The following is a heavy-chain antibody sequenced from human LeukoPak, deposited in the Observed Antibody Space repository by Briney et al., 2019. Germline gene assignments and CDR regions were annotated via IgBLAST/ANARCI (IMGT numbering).Heavy chain of an antibody. CDR1: GFTFSSYW. D-gene: IGHD1-26*01. J-gene: IGHJ4*02. V-gene: IGHV3-7*01. CDR2: IKQDGSEK. Sequence: GGSLRLSCAASGFTFSSYWMSWVRQAPGKGLEWVANIKQDGSEKYYVDSVKGRFTISRDNAKNTLYLQMNSLRAEDTAVYYCARDPPYELGATSYWGQGTLVTVSS. CDR3: ARDPPYELGATSY.